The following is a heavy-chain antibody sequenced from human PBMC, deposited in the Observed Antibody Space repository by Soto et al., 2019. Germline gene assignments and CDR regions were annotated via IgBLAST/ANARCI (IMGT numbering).Heavy chain of an antibody. Sequence: PGGSLRLSCAASGFTFSSYEMNWVRQAPGKGLEWVSYISSSGSTIYYADSVKGRFTISRDNAKNSLYLQMNSLRAEDTAVYYCARDHSSRWYASSYGMDVWGQGTTVTVSS. CDR3: ARDHSSRWYASSYGMDV. J-gene: IGHJ6*02. CDR2: ISSSGSTI. V-gene: IGHV3-48*03. D-gene: IGHD6-13*01. CDR1: GFTFSSYE.